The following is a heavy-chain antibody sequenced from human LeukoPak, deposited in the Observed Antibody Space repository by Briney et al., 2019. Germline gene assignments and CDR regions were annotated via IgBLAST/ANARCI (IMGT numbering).Heavy chain of an antibody. CDR1: GGSFSGYY. CDR2: INHSGST. Sequence: PSETLSLTCAVYGGSFSGYYWSWIRQPPGKGLEWIGEINHSGSTNYNPSLKSRVTISVDTSKNQFSLKLSSVTAADTAVYYCARGVGYSNYVVRRRGWYFDLWGRGTLVTVSS. V-gene: IGHV4-34*01. J-gene: IGHJ2*01. CDR3: ARGVGYSNYVVRRRGWYFDL. D-gene: IGHD4-11*01.